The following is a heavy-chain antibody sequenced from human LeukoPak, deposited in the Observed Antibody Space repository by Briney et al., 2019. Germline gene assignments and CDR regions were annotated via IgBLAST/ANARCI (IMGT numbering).Heavy chain of an antibody. J-gene: IGHJ6*02. V-gene: IGHV4-59*01. Sequence: PSETLSLTCTVSGGSISSYYWSWIRQPPGKGLEWIGYIYYSGSTNYNPSLKSRVTISVDTSKNQFSLKLSSVTAADTAVYYCARGSDDFWSGYSMDVWGQGTTVTVPS. D-gene: IGHD3-3*01. CDR1: GGSISSYY. CDR3: ARGSDDFWSGYSMDV. CDR2: IYYSGST.